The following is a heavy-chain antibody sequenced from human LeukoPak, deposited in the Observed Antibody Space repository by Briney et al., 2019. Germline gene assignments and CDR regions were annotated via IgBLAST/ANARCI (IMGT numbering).Heavy chain of an antibody. V-gene: IGHV3-30*18. CDR1: GFSFRTYG. Sequence: GGSLRLSCAASGFSFRTYGMHWVRQAPGKGLEWVAVISYDGGNKYYADSVKGRFTISRDNAKNSLYLQMNSLRAEDTAVYYCAELGITMIGGVWGKGTTVTISS. D-gene: IGHD3-10*02. J-gene: IGHJ6*04. CDR3: AELGITMIGGV. CDR2: ISYDGGNK.